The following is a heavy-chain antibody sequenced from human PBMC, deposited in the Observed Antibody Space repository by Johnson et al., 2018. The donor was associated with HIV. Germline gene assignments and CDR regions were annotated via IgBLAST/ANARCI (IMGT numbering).Heavy chain of an antibody. CDR1: RFTFSSYA. D-gene: IGHD2-8*01. V-gene: IGHV3-30*04. Sequence: QVQLVESGGGVVQPGGSLRLSCAASRFTFSSYAMHWVRQAPGKGLEWVAFISYDGSNKYYVDSVKGRFTISRDNSKNTLYLQMNSLRAEDTAVYYCARLKNGAFDIWGQGTMVTVSS. J-gene: IGHJ3*02. CDR2: ISYDGSNK. CDR3: ARLKNGAFDI.